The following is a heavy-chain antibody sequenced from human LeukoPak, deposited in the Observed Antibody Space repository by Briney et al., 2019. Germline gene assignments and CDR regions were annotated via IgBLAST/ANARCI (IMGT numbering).Heavy chain of an antibody. V-gene: IGHV1-18*01. CDR1: GYTFTNYG. J-gene: IGHJ4*02. CDR3: ARDVVTAIHEY. Sequence: ASVKVSCEASGYTFTNYGISWVRRAPGQGLEWVGWISGYNGNTNYAQKFQGRVTMTTATSTTTAYMELRSLRSDDTAMYYCARDVVTAIHEYWGQGTQVTVSS. CDR2: ISGYNGNT. D-gene: IGHD2-21*02.